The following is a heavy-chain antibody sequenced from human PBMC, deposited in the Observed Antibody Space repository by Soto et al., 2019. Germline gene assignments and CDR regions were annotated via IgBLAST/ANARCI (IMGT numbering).Heavy chain of an antibody. J-gene: IGHJ4*02. CDR2: ISGSGGST. CDR3: AKVDVDTAMAAHFDY. D-gene: IGHD5-18*01. V-gene: IGHV3-23*01. Sequence: LRLSCAASGXTFSSYAMSWVRQAPGKGLEWVSAISGSGGSTYYADSVKGRFTISRDNSKNTLYLQMNSLRAEDTAVYYCAKVDVDTAMAAHFDYWGQGTLVTVSS. CDR1: GXTFSSYA.